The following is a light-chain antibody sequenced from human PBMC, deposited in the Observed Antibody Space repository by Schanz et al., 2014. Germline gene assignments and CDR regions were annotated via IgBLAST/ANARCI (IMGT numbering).Light chain of an antibody. Sequence: EIVLTQSPGTLSLSPGERATLSCRASQRVTSNSLAWYQQKPGQAPRLLIYDASNRATGIPARFSGSGSGTDFTLTISSLEPEDFAVYYCQQRSNWPPWTFGQGTKVEIK. CDR2: DAS. CDR1: QRVTSN. CDR3: QQRSNWPPWT. J-gene: IGKJ1*01. V-gene: IGKV3-11*01.